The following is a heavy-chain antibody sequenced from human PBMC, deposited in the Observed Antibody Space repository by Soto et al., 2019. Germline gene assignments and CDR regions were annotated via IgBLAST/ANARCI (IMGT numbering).Heavy chain of an antibody. J-gene: IGHJ6*02. CDR3: ARRAMGFSFYYYGMDV. CDR1: GYSFTSYW. CDR2: IDPSDSYT. D-gene: IGHD5-18*01. Sequence: EVQLVQSGAEVKKPGESLRISCKGSGYSFTSYWISWVRQMPGKGLEWMGRIDPSDSYTNYSPSFQGHVTISADKSISTAYLQWSSLKASDTAMYYCARRAMGFSFYYYGMDVWGQGTTVTVSS. V-gene: IGHV5-10-1*01.